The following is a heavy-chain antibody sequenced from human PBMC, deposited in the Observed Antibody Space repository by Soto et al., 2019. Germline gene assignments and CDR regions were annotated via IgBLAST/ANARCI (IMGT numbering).Heavy chain of an antibody. CDR1: GFTFSSYG. Sequence: PGGSLRLSCAASGFTFSSYGMHWVRQAPGKGLEWVAVIWYDGSNKYYADSVKGRFTISRDNSKNTLYLQMNSLRAEDTAVYYCARRIVATETFDYWGQGTLVTVSS. V-gene: IGHV3-33*01. D-gene: IGHD5-12*01. J-gene: IGHJ4*02. CDR3: ARRIVATETFDY. CDR2: IWYDGSNK.